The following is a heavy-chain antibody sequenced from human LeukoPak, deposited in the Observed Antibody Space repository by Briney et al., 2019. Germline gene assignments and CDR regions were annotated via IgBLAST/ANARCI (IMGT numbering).Heavy chain of an antibody. CDR1: GFTFSSYS. J-gene: IGHJ4*02. Sequence: PGGSLRLSCAASGFTFSSYSMNWVRQAPGKGLEWVSYISSSSSTIYYADSVKGRFTISRDNAKNSLYLQMNSLRAEDTAVYYCARVDGYDSSGYIDYWGQGTLVTVSS. CDR3: ARVDGYDSSGYIDY. CDR2: ISSSSSTI. D-gene: IGHD3-22*01. V-gene: IGHV3-48*01.